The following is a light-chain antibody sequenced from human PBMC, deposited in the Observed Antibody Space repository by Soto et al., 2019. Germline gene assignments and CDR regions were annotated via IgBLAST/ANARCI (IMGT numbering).Light chain of an antibody. J-gene: IGLJ2*01. Sequence: QSVLAQPRSVSGSPGQSVTISCTGADGDVGGYDYVSWYQQHPGKVPKLMIYDVTKRPSGVPDRFSGSKSGNTASLTISGLQAEDEADYYCCSYADTNTFVVFGGGTKLTVL. V-gene: IGLV2-11*01. CDR2: DVT. CDR1: DGDVGGYDY. CDR3: CSYADTNTFVV.